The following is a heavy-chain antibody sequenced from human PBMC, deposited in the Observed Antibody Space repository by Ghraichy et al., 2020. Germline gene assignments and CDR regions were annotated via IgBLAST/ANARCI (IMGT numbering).Heavy chain of an antibody. J-gene: IGHJ4*02. Sequence: SQTLSLTCTVSGGSISSSSYYWGWIRQPPGKGLEWIGSIYYSGSTYYNPSLKSRVTISVDTSKNQFSLKLSSVTAADTAVYHCARGAASLYYDILTGYYRWYYWGQGTLVTVSS. CDR1: GGSISSSSYY. D-gene: IGHD3-9*01. V-gene: IGHV4-39*07. CDR2: IYYSGST. CDR3: ARGAASLYYDILTGYYRWYY.